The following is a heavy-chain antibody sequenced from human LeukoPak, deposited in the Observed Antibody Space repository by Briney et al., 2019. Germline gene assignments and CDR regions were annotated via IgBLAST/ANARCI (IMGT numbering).Heavy chain of an antibody. J-gene: IGHJ5*02. CDR2: INHSGST. V-gene: IGHV4-34*01. Sequence: PSETLSLTCAVYGGSFSGYYWSWIRQPPGKGLEWIGEINHSGSTNYNPSLKSRVTISVDTSKNQFSLKLSSVTAADTAVYYCARASRTVTPNWFDPWGQGTLVTVSS. D-gene: IGHD4-17*01. CDR3: ARASRTVTPNWFDP. CDR1: GGSFSGYY.